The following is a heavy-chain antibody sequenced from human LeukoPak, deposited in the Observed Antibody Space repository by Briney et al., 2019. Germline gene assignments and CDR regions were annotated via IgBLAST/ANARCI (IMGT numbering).Heavy chain of an antibody. Sequence: SETLSLTCTVSGGSISCGGYYWSWIRQHPGKGLEWIGYIYYSGSTYYNPSLKSRVTISVDTSKNQFSLKLSSVTAADTAVYYCARGYSSGRYWFDPWGQGTLVTVSS. CDR3: ARGYSSGRYWFDP. V-gene: IGHV4-31*03. CDR1: GGSISCGGYY. J-gene: IGHJ5*02. CDR2: IYYSGST. D-gene: IGHD6-19*01.